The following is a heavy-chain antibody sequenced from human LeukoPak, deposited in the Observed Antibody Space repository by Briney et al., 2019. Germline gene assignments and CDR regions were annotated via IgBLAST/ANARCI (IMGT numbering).Heavy chain of an antibody. D-gene: IGHD3-3*01. CDR2: IYTSGST. V-gene: IGHV4-4*07. J-gene: IGHJ6*03. Sequence: SETLSLTCTVSGGSISSYGWSWIRQPAGKGLEWMGRIYTSGSTNYNASLKKRGTISLDTTTNQSSLKLSSVTDADTAVYYRAREPYYDFWSGYRHYYMDVWGKGNTVSVSS. CDR1: GGSISSYG. CDR3: AREPYYDFWSGYRHYYMDV.